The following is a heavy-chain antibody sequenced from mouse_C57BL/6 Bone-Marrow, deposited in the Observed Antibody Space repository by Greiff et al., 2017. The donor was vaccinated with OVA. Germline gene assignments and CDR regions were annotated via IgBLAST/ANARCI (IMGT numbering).Heavy chain of an antibody. CDR3: ARKSNYYGSSSYWYFDV. D-gene: IGHD1-1*01. CDR1: GYTFTDYN. V-gene: IGHV1-18*01. CDR2: INPNNGGT. J-gene: IGHJ1*03. Sequence: DVKLQESGPELVKPGASVKIPCKASGYTFTDYNMDWVKQSHGKSLEWIGDINPNNGGTIYNQKFKGKATLTVDKSSSTAYMELRSLTSEDTAVYYCARKSNYYGSSSYWYFDVWGTWTTVTVSS.